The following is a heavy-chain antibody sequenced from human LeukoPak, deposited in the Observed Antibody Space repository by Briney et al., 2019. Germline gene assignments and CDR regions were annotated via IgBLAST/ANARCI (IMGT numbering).Heavy chain of an antibody. J-gene: IGHJ6*02. CDR2: IFDSGST. V-gene: IGHV4-59*03. D-gene: IGHD6-19*01. CDR1: GGSISSYY. Sequence: SETLSLTCTVSGGSISSYYWSWIRQPPGKGLEWIGYIFDSGSTNYNPSLKSRVAISIDTSKNQFSLKLSSVTAADTAVYYCAAGYSSGWKAYYYYYGMDVWGQGTTVTVSS. CDR3: AAGYSSGWKAYYYYYGMDV.